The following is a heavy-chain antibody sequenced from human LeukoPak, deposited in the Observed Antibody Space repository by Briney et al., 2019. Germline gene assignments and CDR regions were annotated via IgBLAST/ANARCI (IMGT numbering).Heavy chain of an antibody. D-gene: IGHD6-19*01. V-gene: IGHV3-21*01. Sequence: GGSLRLSCAASGFTFSSYSMNWVRQAPGKGLEWVSSISSSSSYIYYADSVKGRFTIPRDNAKNSLYLQMNSLRAEDTAVYYCASENSSGWFDYWGQGTLVTVSS. CDR2: ISSSSSYI. J-gene: IGHJ4*02. CDR1: GFTFSSYS. CDR3: ASENSSGWFDY.